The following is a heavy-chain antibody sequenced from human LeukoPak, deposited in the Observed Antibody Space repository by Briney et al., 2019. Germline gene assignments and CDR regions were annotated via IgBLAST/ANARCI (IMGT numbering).Heavy chain of an antibody. V-gene: IGHV4-59*08. CDR2: MSYREDT. J-gene: IGHJ5*02. D-gene: IGHD4-23*01. Sequence: GALALPLSGPGGSISSYYWSWGRPAPGKGVEGSGSMSYREDTNYNPSLNSRVTISEDTAQNQSSLKLSSVTAADTAVYYCASLGSYYGGKGHWFDPWGQGTLVTVSS. CDR1: GGSISSYY. CDR3: ASLGSYYGGKGHWFDP.